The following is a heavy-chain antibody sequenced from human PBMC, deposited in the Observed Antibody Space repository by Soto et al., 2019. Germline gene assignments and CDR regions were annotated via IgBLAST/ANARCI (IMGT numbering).Heavy chain of an antibody. D-gene: IGHD3-22*01. J-gene: IGHJ5*02. Sequence: GGSLRLSCAASGFTFSSYGMHWVRQAPGKGLEWVAVISYDGSNKYYADSVKGRFTISRDNSKNTLYLQMNSLRAEDTAVYYCAKEGDYYDSSGYETDDPWRQGPLVTVSS. CDR1: GFTFSSYG. V-gene: IGHV3-30*18. CDR3: AKEGDYYDSSGYETDDP. CDR2: ISYDGSNK.